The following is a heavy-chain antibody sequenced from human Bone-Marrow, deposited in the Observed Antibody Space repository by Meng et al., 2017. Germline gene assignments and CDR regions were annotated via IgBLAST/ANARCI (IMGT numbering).Heavy chain of an antibody. CDR3: AKDNPYGSGSYYPYYFDY. CDR2: ISGSGGST. D-gene: IGHD3-10*01. CDR1: GFTFSSYA. Sequence: GGSLRPSCAASGFTFSSYAMSWVRQAPGKGLEWVSAISGSGGSTYYADSVKGRFTISRDNSKNTLYLQMNSLRAEDTAVYYCAKDNPYGSGSYYPYYFDYWGQGTLVTVSS. J-gene: IGHJ4*02. V-gene: IGHV3-23*01.